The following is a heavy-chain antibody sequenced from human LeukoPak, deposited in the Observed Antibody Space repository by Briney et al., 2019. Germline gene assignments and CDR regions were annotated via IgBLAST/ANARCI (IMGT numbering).Heavy chain of an antibody. Sequence: ASVKVSFKASGYTFTGYYMHWVRQAPGQGLEWMGWINPNSGGTNYAQKFQGRVTMTRDTSISTAYMELSGLRSDDTAVYYCAREGVYCSGGSCYPPFDYWGQGTLVTVSS. CDR3: AREGVYCSGGSCYPPFDY. D-gene: IGHD2-15*01. CDR2: INPNSGGT. J-gene: IGHJ4*02. V-gene: IGHV1-2*02. CDR1: GYTFTGYY.